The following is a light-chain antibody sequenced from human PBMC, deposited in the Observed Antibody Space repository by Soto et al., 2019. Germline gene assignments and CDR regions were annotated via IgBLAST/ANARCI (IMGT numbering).Light chain of an antibody. V-gene: IGLV2-8*01. J-gene: IGLJ1*01. CDR2: EVS. Sequence: QSALTQSPSASGSFGQSVTISCTGTSSDVGGYNYVSWYQQHPGKAPKLMIYEVSERPSGVPDRFSGSKSGNTASLTVSGLQADDEADYYCSSYSGTNYHYVFGTGTKLTV. CDR1: SSDVGGYNY. CDR3: SSYSGTNYHYV.